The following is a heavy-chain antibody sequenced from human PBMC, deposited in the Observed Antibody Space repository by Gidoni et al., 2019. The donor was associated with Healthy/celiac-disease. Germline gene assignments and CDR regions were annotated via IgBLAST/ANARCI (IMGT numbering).Heavy chain of an antibody. Sequence: QVQLVQSGAEVKQPGASVKVSCKASGYTFTSYYMPWVRQAPGQGLEWMGIINPSGGSTSYAQKFQGRVTMTRDTSTITFYMELSSLRSEDTAVYYCARVSSIAVAGPIDYWGQGTLVTVSS. J-gene: IGHJ4*02. D-gene: IGHD6-19*01. V-gene: IGHV1-46*01. CDR3: ARVSSIAVAGPIDY. CDR1: GYTFTSYY. CDR2: INPSGGST.